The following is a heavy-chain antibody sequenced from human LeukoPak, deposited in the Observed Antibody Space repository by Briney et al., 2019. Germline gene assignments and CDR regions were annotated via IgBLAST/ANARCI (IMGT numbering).Heavy chain of an antibody. CDR3: TIRAATIWVDY. V-gene: IGHV3-53*01. CDR2: IYSDNT. Sequence: GGSLRLSCTVSGFTVSSNSMSWVRQAPGKGLEWVSFIYSDNTHYSDSVKGRFTISRDNSKNTLYLQMNSLKTEDTAVYYCTIRAATIWVDYWGQGTLVTVSS. J-gene: IGHJ4*02. D-gene: IGHD5-12*01. CDR1: GFTVSSNS.